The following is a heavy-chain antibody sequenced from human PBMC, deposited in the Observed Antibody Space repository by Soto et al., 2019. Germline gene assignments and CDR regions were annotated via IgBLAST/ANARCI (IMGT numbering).Heavy chain of an antibody. Sequence: GGSLRLSCAASGFTFSSYSMYWVRQAPGKGLEWVSGITSNGATTYYANSVKGRFTVSRDNSKNTLYLQMNSLRVEDTAVYHCAKLRYFDWSAYNWFEYWGQGTPVTVSS. V-gene: IGHV3-23*01. CDR1: GFTFSSYS. CDR3: AKLRYFDWSAYNWFEY. D-gene: IGHD3-9*01. CDR2: ITSNGATT. J-gene: IGHJ5*01.